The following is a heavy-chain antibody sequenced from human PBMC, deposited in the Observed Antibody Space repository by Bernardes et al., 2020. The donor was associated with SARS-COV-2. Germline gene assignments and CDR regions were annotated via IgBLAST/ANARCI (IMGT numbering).Heavy chain of an antibody. V-gene: IGHV1-2*06. Sequence: SVKVSCKASGYTFTGYYMHWVRQAPGQGLEWMGRINPNSGGTNYAQKFQGRVTMTRDTSISTAYMELSRLRSDDTAVYYCARLYCSGGRCDSCFTSWGQGTLVTVSS. J-gene: IGHJ5*02. CDR1: GYTFTGYY. CDR2: INPNSGGT. CDR3: ARLYCSGGRCDSCFTS. D-gene: IGHD2-15*01.